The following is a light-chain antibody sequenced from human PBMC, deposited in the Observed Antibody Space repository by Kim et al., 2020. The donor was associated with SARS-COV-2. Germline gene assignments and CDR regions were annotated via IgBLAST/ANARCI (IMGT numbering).Light chain of an antibody. CDR3: SSYTSSSSLV. J-gene: IGLJ1*01. CDR2: DVS. CDR1: SSGVGGYNY. V-gene: IGLV2-14*03. Sequence: QSITIDCTGTSSGVGGYNYVSWYQQHPGKAPKLMIYDVSNRPSGVSNRFSGSKSGNTASLTISGLQAEDEADYYCSSYTSSSSLVFGTGTKVTVL.